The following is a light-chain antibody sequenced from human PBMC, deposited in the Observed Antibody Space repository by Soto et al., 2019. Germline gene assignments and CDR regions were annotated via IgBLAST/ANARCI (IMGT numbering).Light chain of an antibody. J-gene: IGLJ3*02. V-gene: IGLV7-43*01. CDR3: LLYYGGAWV. CDR2: STS. CDR1: TGAVTSGYY. Sequence: QTVVTQEPSLTVSPGGTVTLTCASSTGAVTSGYYPNWIQQKPGQAPRALIYSTSKRHTWTPARFSASLLGDKAALTLSGVQPEGEAEYRCLLYYGGAWVFGGGTKPTVL.